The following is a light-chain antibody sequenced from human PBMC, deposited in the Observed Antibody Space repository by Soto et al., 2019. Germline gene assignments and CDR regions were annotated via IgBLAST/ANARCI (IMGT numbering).Light chain of an antibody. CDR1: SGHSSYD. CDR2: LDSDGSH. V-gene: IGLV4-69*02. Sequence: QLVLTQSPSASASLGASVKLTCTLSSGHSSYDIAWHQQQPEKGTRYLLKLDSDGSHSRGDGIPDRFSGSSSGAERYVTTSSLQSEDEADYYCQTLGPGFVLFGGGTQLTVL. CDR3: QTLGPGFVL. J-gene: IGLJ2*01.